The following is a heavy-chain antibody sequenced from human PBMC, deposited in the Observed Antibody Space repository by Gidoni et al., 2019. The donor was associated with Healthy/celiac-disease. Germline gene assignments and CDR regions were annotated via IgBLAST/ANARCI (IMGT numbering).Heavy chain of an antibody. J-gene: IGHJ4*02. CDR1: GGSISSGGYY. V-gene: IGHV4-31*03. Sequence: QVQLQESGPGLVKPSQTLSPTCTVSGGSISSGGYYWSWIRQHPGKGLEWIGYIYYSGSTYYNPSLKSRVTISVDTSKNQFSLKLSSVTAADTAVYYCARIGSGYYGSGSYPSSVDYWGQGTLVTVSS. CDR2: IYYSGST. D-gene: IGHD3-10*01. CDR3: ARIGSGYYGSGSYPSSVDY.